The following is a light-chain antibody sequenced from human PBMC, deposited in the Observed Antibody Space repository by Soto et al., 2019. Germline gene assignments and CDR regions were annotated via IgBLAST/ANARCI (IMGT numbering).Light chain of an antibody. CDR1: QSISSR. Sequence: DTQMTQSPSTLSASVGDSVTITCRASQSISSRLAWYQQKPGKAPKLLIYKGSTLQSGVPSSFMGRGSGTEFTLTIGSLQPDDFAAYYCQQYDSYPLTFGGGTKVEIK. V-gene: IGKV1-5*03. J-gene: IGKJ4*01. CDR3: QQYDSYPLT. CDR2: KGS.